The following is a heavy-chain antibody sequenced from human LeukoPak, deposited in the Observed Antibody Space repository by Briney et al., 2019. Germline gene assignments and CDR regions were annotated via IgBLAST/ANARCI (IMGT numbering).Heavy chain of an antibody. Sequence: ASVKVSCKASGYTFTSYDINWVRQAPGQGLEWMGWINPNSGGTNYAQKFQGRVTMTRDTSISTAYMELSRLRSDDTAVYYCARDPQDSTRLLDYWGQGTLVTVSS. CDR2: INPNSGGT. J-gene: IGHJ4*02. V-gene: IGHV1-2*02. CDR3: ARDPQDSTRLLDY. D-gene: IGHD2-2*01. CDR1: GYTFTSYD.